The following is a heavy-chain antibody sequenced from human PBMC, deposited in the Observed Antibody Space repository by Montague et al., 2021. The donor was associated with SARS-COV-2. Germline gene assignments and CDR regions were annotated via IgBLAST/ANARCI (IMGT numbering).Heavy chain of an antibody. CDR2: INHSGST. CDR3: ARMRFFDWPPHYYMDV. D-gene: IGHD3-9*01. J-gene: IGHJ6*03. Sequence: SETLSLTCAVYSGSFSVYYWSWIRQPPGKGLEWIGEINHSGSTNYNPSLKSRVTISVDTSKNQVSLKLSSVTAADTAVYYCARMRFFDWPPHYYMDVWGKGTTVTVSS. CDR1: SGSFSVYY. V-gene: IGHV4-34*01.